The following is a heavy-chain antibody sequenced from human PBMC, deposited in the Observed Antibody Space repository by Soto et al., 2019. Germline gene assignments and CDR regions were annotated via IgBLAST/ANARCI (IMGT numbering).Heavy chain of an antibody. CDR1: GGSVSSGSYY. D-gene: IGHD2-15*01. Sequence: VQLQESGPGLVKPSETLSLTCTDSGGSVSSGSYYWSWVLQPPGKGLEWIGSIFYSGSTNYNPSLKSRVSISVDTSKNQFSLKLSSVTAADTAVYYCASYAKGYCSGGSCYGRNSSAYWCQGTLVTVSS. CDR3: ASYAKGYCSGGSCYGRNSSAY. V-gene: IGHV4-61*01. CDR2: IFYSGST. J-gene: IGHJ4*02.